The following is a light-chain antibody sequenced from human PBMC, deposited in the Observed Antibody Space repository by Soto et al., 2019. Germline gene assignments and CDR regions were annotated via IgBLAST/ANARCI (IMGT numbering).Light chain of an antibody. V-gene: IGKV4-1*01. J-gene: IGKJ1*01. Sequence: DIVMTQSPDSLAVSLGERATINCKSSQSLLYSSNNKNYLAWYQQKPRQPPKLLIYWASTRESGVPDRFSGSGSGTDFTLTISSLQAEDVAVYYCQQYYSIPRGFGQGTKVDIK. CDR1: QSLLYSSNNKNY. CDR3: QQYYSIPRG. CDR2: WAS.